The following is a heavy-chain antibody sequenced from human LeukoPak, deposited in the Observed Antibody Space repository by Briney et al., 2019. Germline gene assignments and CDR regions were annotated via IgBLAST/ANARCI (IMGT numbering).Heavy chain of an antibody. J-gene: IGHJ4*02. Sequence: GGSLRLSCAASGFTFDDYAMHWVRQASGKGLEWVSGISWNRGSIGYADSVKGRFTISRDNAKNSLYLQMNSLRAEDTALYYCAKDMNYGSGSYMNYSDYWGQGTLVTVSS. CDR2: ISWNRGSI. CDR1: GFTFDDYA. CDR3: AKDMNYGSGSYMNYSDY. D-gene: IGHD3-10*01. V-gene: IGHV3-9*01.